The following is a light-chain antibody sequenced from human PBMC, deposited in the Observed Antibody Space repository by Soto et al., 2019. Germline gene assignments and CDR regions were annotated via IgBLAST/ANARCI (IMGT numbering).Light chain of an antibody. Sequence: QSVLTQAPSASGTPGQRVTISCSGSSSNIGSNTVTWYQQVPGTAPKLLIYSNDQRSSGVPDRFSGSKSGTSASLAIAGLQSEDEADYYCAAWDDSLNGWVFGGGTKLTVL. CDR1: SSNIGSNT. V-gene: IGLV1-44*01. CDR3: AAWDDSLNGWV. J-gene: IGLJ3*02. CDR2: SND.